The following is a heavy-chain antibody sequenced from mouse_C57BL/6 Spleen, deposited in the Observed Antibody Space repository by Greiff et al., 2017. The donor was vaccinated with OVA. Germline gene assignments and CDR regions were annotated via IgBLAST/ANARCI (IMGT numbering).Heavy chain of an antibody. V-gene: IGHV1-54*01. D-gene: IGHD3-3*01. J-gene: IGHJ3*01. Sequence: QVQLQQSGAELVRPGTSVKVSCKASGYAFTNYLIEWVKQRPGQGLEWIGVINPGSGGTNYNEKFKGKATLTADKSSSTAYMQLSSLTSEDSAVYFCARGAADQAWFAYWGQGTLVTVSA. CDR2: INPGSGGT. CDR1: GYAFTNYL. CDR3: ARGAADQAWFAY.